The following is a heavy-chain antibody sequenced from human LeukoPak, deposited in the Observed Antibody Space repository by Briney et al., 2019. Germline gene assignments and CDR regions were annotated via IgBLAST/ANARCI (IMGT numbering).Heavy chain of an antibody. D-gene: IGHD3-22*01. J-gene: IGHJ3*02. CDR3: VKVRYYSDRSGYYGDDAFDI. V-gene: IGHV3-23*01. Sequence: GGSLRLSCAASGFTFNNYAMSWVRQAPGKGLEWVSTVSGSGGSTYYAHSVKGRFTISRDNSKNMLYLQMNSLTADDTAVYYCVKVRYYSDRSGYYGDDAFDIWGQGTMVTVSS. CDR2: VSGSGGST. CDR1: GFTFNNYA.